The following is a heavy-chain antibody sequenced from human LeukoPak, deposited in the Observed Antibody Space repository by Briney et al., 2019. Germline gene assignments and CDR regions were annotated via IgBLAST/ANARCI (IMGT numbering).Heavy chain of an antibody. Sequence: GESLKISCKGSRYIFTNYWIAWVRQMPGKGLEWMGRIDPRNSYTKYTPSFEGHVTISVDKSISTAFLQWNSLKASDSAMYYCATGASKVTTDFANYWGEGTQVAVSS. V-gene: IGHV5-10-1*01. D-gene: IGHD4-17*01. CDR2: IDPRNSYT. CDR1: RYIFTNYW. J-gene: IGHJ4*02. CDR3: ATGASKVTTDFANY.